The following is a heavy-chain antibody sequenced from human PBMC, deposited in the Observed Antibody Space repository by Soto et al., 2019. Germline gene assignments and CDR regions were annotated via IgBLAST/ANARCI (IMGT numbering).Heavy chain of an antibody. Sequence: QVQLVESGGGVVQSGKSLRLSCAASGFTFTTYAMHWVRQAPGKGLEWVAVIWYDGSRTYYSDSVKGRFTISRDNSENTLYLQMTGLRAEDTAVYYCARGVIWFGELLYYFDYWGQGTLVTVSS. D-gene: IGHD3-10*01. J-gene: IGHJ4*02. V-gene: IGHV3-33*01. CDR2: IWYDGSRT. CDR1: GFTFTTYA. CDR3: ARGVIWFGELLYYFDY.